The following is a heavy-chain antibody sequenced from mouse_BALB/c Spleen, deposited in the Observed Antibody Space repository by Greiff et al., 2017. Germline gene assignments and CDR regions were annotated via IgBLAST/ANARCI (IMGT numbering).Heavy chain of an antibody. CDR1: GYSITSDYA. CDR2: ISYSGST. CDR3: AREGGSYGNSFAY. V-gene: IGHV3-2*02. J-gene: IGHJ3*01. Sequence: EVKLMESGPGLVKPSQSLSLTCTVTGYSITSDYAWNWIRQFPGNKLEWMGYISYSGSTSYNPSLKSRISITRDTSKNQFFLQLNSVTTEDTATYYCAREGGSYGNSFAYWGQGTLVTVSA. D-gene: IGHD2-1*01.